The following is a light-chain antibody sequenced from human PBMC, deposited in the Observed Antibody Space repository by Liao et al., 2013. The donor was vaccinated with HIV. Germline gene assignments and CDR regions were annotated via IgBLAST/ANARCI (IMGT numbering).Light chain of an antibody. CDR2: YDS. V-gene: IGLV3-21*01. CDR3: QSADSSGTYGV. J-gene: IGLJ3*02. CDR1: NIGSKS. Sequence: SYELTQPPSVSVAPGKTARITCGGNNIGSKSVHWYQQKPGQAPVLVIYYDSDRPSGIPERFSGSSSGTTVTLTISGVQAEDEADYYCQSADSSGTYGVFGGGTKLSVL.